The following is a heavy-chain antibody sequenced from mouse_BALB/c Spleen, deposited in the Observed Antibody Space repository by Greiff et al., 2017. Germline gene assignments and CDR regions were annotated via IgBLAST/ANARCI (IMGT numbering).Heavy chain of an antibody. Sequence: QVQLQQSGAELVKPGASVKMSCKASGYTFTSYWMHWVKQRPGQGLEWIGVIDPSDSYTSYNQKFKGKATLTVDTSSSTAYMQLSSLTSEDSAVYYCHYYGYFYAMDYWGQGTSVTVSS. CDR3: HYYGYFYAMDY. D-gene: IGHD1-2*01. CDR1: GYTFTSYW. J-gene: IGHJ4*01. CDR2: IDPSDSYT. V-gene: IGHV1S127*01.